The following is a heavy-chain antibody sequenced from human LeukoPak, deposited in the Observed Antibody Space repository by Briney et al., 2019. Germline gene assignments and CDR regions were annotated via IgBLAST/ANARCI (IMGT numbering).Heavy chain of an antibody. Sequence: GGSLRLSCAASGFTFSSYGMHWVRQAPGKGLEWVAVIWYDGSNKYYADSVKGRFTISRDNSKNTLYLQMNSLRAEDTAVYYCARDYSLTHSDYYDSSVPWGQGTLVTVSS. V-gene: IGHV3-33*01. CDR2: IWYDGSNK. CDR1: GFTFSSYG. CDR3: ARDYSLTHSDYYDSSVP. J-gene: IGHJ5*02. D-gene: IGHD3-22*01.